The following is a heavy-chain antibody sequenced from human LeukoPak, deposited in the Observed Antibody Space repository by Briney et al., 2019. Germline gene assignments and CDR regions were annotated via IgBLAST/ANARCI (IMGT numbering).Heavy chain of an antibody. Sequence: SETLSLTCTASGGSISSSSHYWGWIRQPPGKGLEWIGSIYYSGSTYYNPSLKSRVTISVDTSKNQFSLKLSSVTAADTAVYYCARRLAAAAGRWFDPWGQGTLVTVSS. D-gene: IGHD6-13*01. J-gene: IGHJ5*02. CDR1: GGSISSSSHY. CDR3: ARRLAAAAGRWFDP. V-gene: IGHV4-39*01. CDR2: IYYSGST.